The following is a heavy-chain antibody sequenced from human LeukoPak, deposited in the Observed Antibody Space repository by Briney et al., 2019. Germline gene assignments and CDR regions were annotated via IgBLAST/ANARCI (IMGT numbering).Heavy chain of an antibody. V-gene: IGHV1-2*02. CDR3: ARPMTTVTTTDAFDI. CDR1: GYTFTGYY. J-gene: IGHJ3*02. Sequence: GASVKVSCKASGYTFTGYYMHWVRQAPGQGLEWMGWINPNSGGTNQGRVTMTRDTSISTAYMELSRLKSDDTAVYYCARPMTTVTTTDAFDIWGQGTMVTVSS. D-gene: IGHD4-17*01. CDR2: INPNSGGT.